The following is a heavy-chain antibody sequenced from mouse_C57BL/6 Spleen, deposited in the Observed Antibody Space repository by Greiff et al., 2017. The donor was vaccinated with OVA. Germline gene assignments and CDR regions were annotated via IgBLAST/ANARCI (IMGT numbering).Heavy chain of an antibody. J-gene: IGHJ2*01. CDR2: IDPETGGT. V-gene: IGHV1-15*01. Sequence: QVHVKQSGAELVRPGASVTLSCKASGYTFTDYEMHWVKQTPVHGLEWIGAIDPETGGTAYNQKFKGKAILTADKSSSTAYMELRSLTSEDSAVYYCTRGWDVDYWGQGTTLTVSS. CDR3: TRGWDVDY. D-gene: IGHD4-1*01. CDR1: GYTFTDYE.